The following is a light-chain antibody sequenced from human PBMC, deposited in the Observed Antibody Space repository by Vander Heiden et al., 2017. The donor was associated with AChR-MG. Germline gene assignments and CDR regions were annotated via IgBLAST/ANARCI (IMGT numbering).Light chain of an antibody. V-gene: IGKV1-39*01. Sequence: DIQMTQSPSSLSASVGDRVTITCRASQSITSHLNWYQQKPGKAPKLLIYAASSLQGGVPSRFSGGGSGTDFTLTINSLQPEDFATYYCQQTYSTLPWTFGQRTKVEI. J-gene: IGKJ1*01. CDR2: AAS. CDR1: QSITSH. CDR3: QQTYSTLPWT.